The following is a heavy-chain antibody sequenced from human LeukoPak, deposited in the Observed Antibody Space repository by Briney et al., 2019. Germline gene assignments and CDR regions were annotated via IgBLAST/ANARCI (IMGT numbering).Heavy chain of an antibody. CDR2: ISGSGGST. V-gene: IGHV3-23*01. CDR1: GFTVSSYA. D-gene: IGHD3-10*01. CDR3: ATGAQLLWFGEYNGTGFDP. J-gene: IGHJ5*02. Sequence: GGSLRLSCAASGFTVSSYAMSWVRQAPGKGLEWVSAISGSGGSTYYADSVKGRFTISRDNSKNTLYLQMNSLRAEDTAVYYCATGAQLLWFGEYNGTGFDPWGQGTLVTVSS.